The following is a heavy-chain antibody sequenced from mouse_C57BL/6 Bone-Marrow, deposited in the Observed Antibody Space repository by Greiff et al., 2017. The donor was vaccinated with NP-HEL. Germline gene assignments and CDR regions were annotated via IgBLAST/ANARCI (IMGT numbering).Heavy chain of an antibody. CDR2: ISDGGSYT. V-gene: IGHV5-4*03. J-gene: IGHJ4*01. D-gene: IGHD1-1*01. CDR3: ARGITTVVADYAMDY. Sequence: EVMLVESGGGLVKPGGSLKLSCAASGFTFSSYAMSWVRQTPEKRLEWVATISDGGSYTYYPDNVKGRFTISRDNAKNNLYLQMSHLKSEDTAMYYCARGITTVVADYAMDYWGQGTSVTVSS. CDR1: GFTFSSYA.